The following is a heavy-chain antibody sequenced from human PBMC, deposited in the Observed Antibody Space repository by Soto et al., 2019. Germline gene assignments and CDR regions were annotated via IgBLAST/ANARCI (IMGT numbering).Heavy chain of an antibody. CDR2: INTDGSST. Sequence: EVQLVESGGGLVQPGGSLRLSCAASGFTFSSFWMHWVRQVPGKGLVWVSRINTDGSSTSYADSVTSRFTTSSHNAKITVYPQMNSLRSGDTVVYYCARVGRVGELVTWGQGNLVSGSS. J-gene: IGHJ4*02. D-gene: IGHD1-26*01. V-gene: IGHV3-74*01. CDR3: ARVGRVGELVT. CDR1: GFTFSSFW.